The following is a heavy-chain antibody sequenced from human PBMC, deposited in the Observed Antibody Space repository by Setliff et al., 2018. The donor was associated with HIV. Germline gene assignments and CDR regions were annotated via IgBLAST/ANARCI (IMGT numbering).Heavy chain of an antibody. CDR3: ARGLGVRHGPHCYMDV. J-gene: IGHJ6*03. D-gene: IGHD3-16*01. Sequence: ASVKVSCKASGYSLTSYSINWVRQAPGQGLEWMGFINSNTGNPTYAHGFTGRFVFSLDTSVSTAYLQISSLKAEDTAVYYCARGLGVRHGPHCYMDVWGKGTTVTVSS. CDR1: GYSLTSYS. V-gene: IGHV7-4-1*02. CDR2: INSNTGNP.